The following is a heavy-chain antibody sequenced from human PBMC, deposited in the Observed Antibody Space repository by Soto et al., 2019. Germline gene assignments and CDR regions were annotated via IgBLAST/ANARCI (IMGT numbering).Heavy chain of an antibody. CDR2: INAGNGNT. J-gene: IGHJ6*02. Sequence: QVQLVQSGAEVKKPGASVKVSCKASVYTFTSYAMHWVRQAPGQRLEWMGWINAGNGNTKYSQKFHCRVTITRDTSASTAYMELSSLRSEDTAVYYCARTVGYYYGMDVWGQGTTVTVSS. D-gene: IGHD4-17*01. CDR3: ARTVGYYYGMDV. V-gene: IGHV1-3*01. CDR1: VYTFTSYA.